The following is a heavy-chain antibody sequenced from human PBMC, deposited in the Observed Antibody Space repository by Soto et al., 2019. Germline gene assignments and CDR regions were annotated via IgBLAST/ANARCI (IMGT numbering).Heavy chain of an antibody. J-gene: IGHJ4*02. V-gene: IGHV3-23*01. CDR1: GFTFSSFA. CDR2: ISGSGDDT. Sequence: GRSLRLSCAASGFTFSSFALSWVRQALGKGLEWVSAISGSGDDTDYADSVKGRFTISRDHSKNTLYLQMNSLRVEDTAGYYCAGPGYSYQDYWGQGALVTVSS. D-gene: IGHD5-18*01. CDR3: AGPGYSYQDY.